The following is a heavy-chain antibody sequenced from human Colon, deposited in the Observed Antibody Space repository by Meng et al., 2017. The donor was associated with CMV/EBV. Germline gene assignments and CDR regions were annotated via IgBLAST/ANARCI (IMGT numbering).Heavy chain of an antibody. D-gene: IGHD4/OR15-4a*01. CDR3: AKGRARNDYWFDP. CDR2: IYSSGST. Sequence: VHLQESGPGLVKPSETLSLTCTVSGDSISNSYWSWIRQSPGKGLEWIGYIYSSGSTNYNPSLKSRVTISIDTSKNQFSLKLTSVTAADTAVYYCAKGRARNDYWFDPWGQGTLVTVSS. V-gene: IGHV4-59*01. J-gene: IGHJ5*02. CDR1: GDSISNSY.